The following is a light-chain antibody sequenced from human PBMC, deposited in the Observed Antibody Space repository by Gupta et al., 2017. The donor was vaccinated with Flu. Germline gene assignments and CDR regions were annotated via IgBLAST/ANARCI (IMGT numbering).Light chain of an antibody. CDR2: GAT. CDR1: KVPSNL. Sequence: GDRVTICWRGSKVPSNLIAWFQLKPGQAPKVLIYGATLRETGVPYRFTGSGSGTEFTLTISSLEPEDFAVYYCEQFGISPRTFGQGTKVEVK. V-gene: IGKV3-20*01. J-gene: IGKJ1*01. CDR3: EQFGISPRT.